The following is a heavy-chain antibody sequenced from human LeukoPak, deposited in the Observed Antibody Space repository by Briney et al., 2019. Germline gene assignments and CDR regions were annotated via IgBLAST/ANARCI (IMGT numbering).Heavy chain of an antibody. CDR2: IVVGGGNT. Sequence: SVKVSCKASGFTFTSSAVQWVRQARGQRLEWIGWIVVGGGNTNYAQKFQERVTITRDMSTSTAYMELSSLRSEDTAVYYCARDRRRTFGVVITYNWFDPWGQGTLVTVSS. CDR1: GFTFTSSA. D-gene: IGHD3-3*02. CDR3: ARDRRRTFGVVITYNWFDP. V-gene: IGHV1-58*01. J-gene: IGHJ5*02.